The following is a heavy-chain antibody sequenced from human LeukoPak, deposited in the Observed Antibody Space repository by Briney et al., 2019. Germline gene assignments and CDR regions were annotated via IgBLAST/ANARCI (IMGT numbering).Heavy chain of an antibody. CDR3: ARVGIVATIHDAFDI. CDR2: IYYSGST. Sequence: PSETLSLTCTVSGGSISSYYWGWIRQPPGKGLEWIGSIYYSGSTYYNPSLKSRVTISVDTSKNQFSLKLSSVTAADTAVYYCARVGIVATIHDAFDIWGQGTMVTVSS. J-gene: IGHJ3*02. V-gene: IGHV4-39*07. CDR1: GGSISSYY. D-gene: IGHD5-12*01.